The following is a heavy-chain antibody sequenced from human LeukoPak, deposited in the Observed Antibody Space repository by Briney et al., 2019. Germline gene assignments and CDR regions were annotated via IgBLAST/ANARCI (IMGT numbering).Heavy chain of an antibody. J-gene: IGHJ6*02. CDR1: GFTFSNYG. CDR3: AKSDTGLVEPYYYYGIDV. V-gene: IGHV3-30*18. D-gene: IGHD5-18*01. CDR2: LSHDGTNK. Sequence: GRSLRLSCAASGFTFSNYGMHWVRQVPGKGLEWVTILSHDGTNKYYADSVRGRFTISRENSKNTLYLQMNSLRAEDTAVYHCAKSDTGLVEPYYYYGIDVWGQGTTVIVSS.